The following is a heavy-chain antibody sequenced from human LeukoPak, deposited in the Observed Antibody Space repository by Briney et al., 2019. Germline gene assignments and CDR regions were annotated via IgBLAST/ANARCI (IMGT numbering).Heavy chain of an antibody. J-gene: IGHJ6*02. CDR3: ARQSCSSTSCYVAYGMDV. V-gene: IGHV4-4*02. Sequence: PSRTLSLTCGVSGGSISNTNWWSWVRQPPGQGLEWIGEISLTGLTHYNPSLESRVTVSLDTSKNQFSLKLSSVTAADTAVYYCARQSCSSTSCYVAYGMDVWGQGTTVTASS. D-gene: IGHD2-2*01. CDR1: GGSISNTNW. CDR2: ISLTGLT.